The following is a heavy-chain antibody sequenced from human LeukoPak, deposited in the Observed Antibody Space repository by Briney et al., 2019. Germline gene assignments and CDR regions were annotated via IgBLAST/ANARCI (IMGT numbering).Heavy chain of an antibody. D-gene: IGHD3-10*01. J-gene: IGHJ4*02. Sequence: NPGGSLRLSCAASGFTFSSYSMNWVRQAPGKGLEWVSSISSSSSYIYYADTVKGRFTISRDNAKNSLYLQMNSLRAEDTAVYCCARVTMVRGVNPFDYWGQGTLVTVSS. CDR3: ARVTMVRGVNPFDY. CDR1: GFTFSSYS. V-gene: IGHV3-21*01. CDR2: ISSSSSYI.